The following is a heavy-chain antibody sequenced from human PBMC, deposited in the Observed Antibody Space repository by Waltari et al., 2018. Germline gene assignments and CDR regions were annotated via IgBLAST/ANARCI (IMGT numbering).Heavy chain of an antibody. CDR1: GGALNKYG. Sequence: QVQLVQYGAEVKKPGSSVKVSCKASGGALNKYGISCVRRARGQGVEWMGRVNPMTETANTEQKVQGGRVVTSEESTITAHMELSILISEDTAVYYCAIDGEESLRGFCRNGLCLNYMDLWGKGTTFTISS. CDR2: VNPMTETA. J-gene: IGHJ6*03. D-gene: IGHD2-8*01. CDR3: AIDGEESLRGFCRNGLCLNYMDL. V-gene: IGHV1-69*05.